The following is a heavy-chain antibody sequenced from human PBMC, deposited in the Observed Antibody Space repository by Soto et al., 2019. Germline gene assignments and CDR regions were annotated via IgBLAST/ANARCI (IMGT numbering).Heavy chain of an antibody. Sequence: SETLSLTCAVYGGSFSGYYWSWIRQPPGKGLEWIGEINHSGSTNYNPSLKSRVTISVDTSKNQFSLKLSSVTAADTAVYYCAWGRWRYSYGYWFDPWGQGTLVTVSS. CDR2: INHSGST. CDR3: AWGRWRYSYGYWFDP. V-gene: IGHV4-34*01. J-gene: IGHJ5*02. D-gene: IGHD5-18*01. CDR1: GGSFSGYY.